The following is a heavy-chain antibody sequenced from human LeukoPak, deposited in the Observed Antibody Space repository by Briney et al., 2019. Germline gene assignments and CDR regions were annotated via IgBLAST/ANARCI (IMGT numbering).Heavy chain of an antibody. CDR2: IRSKANSYAT. CDR3: TRGDEFPFDY. D-gene: IGHD1-26*01. J-gene: IGHJ4*02. V-gene: IGHV3-73*01. Sequence: GGSLRLSCAASGFTFSGSAMHWVRQASGKGLEWVGRIRSKANSYATAYAASVKGRSTISRDDSKNTAYLQMNSLKTEDTAVYYCTRGDEFPFDYWGQGTLVTVSS. CDR1: GFTFSGSA.